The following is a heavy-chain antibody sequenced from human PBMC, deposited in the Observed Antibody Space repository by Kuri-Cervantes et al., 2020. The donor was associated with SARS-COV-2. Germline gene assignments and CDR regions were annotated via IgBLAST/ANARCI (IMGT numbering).Heavy chain of an antibody. Sequence: ASVKVSCKASGYTFTDYYMTWMRQAPGQGLEWLGRINPNSGGTDFAQNLQGSVTMTTDTSTTTAYMELRSLRSDDTAVYYCARDRRGDGSGYSSWFDPWGQGNLVTVSS. CDR2: INPNSGGT. D-gene: IGHD3-22*01. CDR3: ARDRRGDGSGYSSWFDP. J-gene: IGHJ5*02. CDR1: GYTFTDYY. V-gene: IGHV1-2*06.